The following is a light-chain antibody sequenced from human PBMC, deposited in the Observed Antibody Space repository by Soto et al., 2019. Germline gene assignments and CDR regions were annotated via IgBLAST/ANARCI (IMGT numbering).Light chain of an antibody. CDR2: DNN. J-gene: IGLJ2*01. V-gene: IGLV1-51*01. CDR3: GTWDGSLPGEV. Sequence: QSVLTQSPSVSAAPGQKVTISCSGSSSNIGNNYVSWYQQLPGTAPKLLIYDNNKRPSGIPDRFSGSKSGTSGTLDITGLQTGDDADYYCGTWDGSLPGEVFGGGTKLTV. CDR1: SSNIGNNY.